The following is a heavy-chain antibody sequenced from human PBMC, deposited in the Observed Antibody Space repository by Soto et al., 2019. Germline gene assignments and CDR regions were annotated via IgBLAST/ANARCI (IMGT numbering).Heavy chain of an antibody. CDR1: GFSLNTRGVG. CDR2: ISWDGVK. Sequence: QITLKESGPTLVKPTQTLTLTCTFSGFSLNTRGVGVGWIRQPPGKALEWLALISWDGVKRYRPSLKSRLTITNDTSENQVVLTMTNMDPVDTATYYSAHRRGDLLTGHYYFDYRSQGTLVTVSS. CDR3: AHRRGDLLTGHYYFDY. V-gene: IGHV2-5*02. D-gene: IGHD3-9*01. J-gene: IGHJ4*02.